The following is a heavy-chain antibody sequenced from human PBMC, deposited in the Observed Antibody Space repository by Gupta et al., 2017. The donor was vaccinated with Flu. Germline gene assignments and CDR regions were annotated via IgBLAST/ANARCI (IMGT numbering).Heavy chain of an antibody. CDR2: ISWNGDKI. D-gene: IGHD2-2*01. CDR1: GFIFKDYA. V-gene: IGHV3-9*01. Sequence: EVQLVEPGGGFVHPGRSLRLSCAASGFIFKDYAMDWVRQAPGKGLKCVAGISWNGDKIGYGDSVMSRFTISRDNAENSLYLQMNSLRVEDTALYYCAKDLHFCSSTNCHYGMDVWGQGTTVTVSS. J-gene: IGHJ6*02. CDR3: AKDLHFCSSTNCHYGMDV.